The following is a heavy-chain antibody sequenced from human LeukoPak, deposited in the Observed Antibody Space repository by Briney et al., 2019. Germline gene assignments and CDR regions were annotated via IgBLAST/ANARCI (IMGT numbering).Heavy chain of an antibody. CDR2: IYYSGST. D-gene: IGHD3-22*01. CDR1: GGSISSGGYY. V-gene: IGHV4-31*03. Sequence: SQTLSLTCTVSGGSISSGGYYWSWIRQHPGKGLEWIGYIYYSGSTYYNPSLKSRVTISVDTSKNQFSLKLCSVTAADTAVYYCATQYYYDSSGYYFFDYWGQGTLVTVSS. J-gene: IGHJ4*02. CDR3: ATQYYYDSSGYYFFDY.